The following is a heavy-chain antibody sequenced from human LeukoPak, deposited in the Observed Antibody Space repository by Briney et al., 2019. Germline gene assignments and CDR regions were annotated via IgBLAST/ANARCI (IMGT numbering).Heavy chain of an antibody. Sequence: EASVKVSCKASGYTCTIYGISWVRQAPGQGLEWMGWISAYNGNTNYAQKLQRRVTMTTDTSTSTAYMELRSLRSDDTAVYYCARDRIQLWLKDYWGQGTLVTVSS. CDR2: ISAYNGNT. J-gene: IGHJ4*02. CDR1: GYTCTIYG. CDR3: ARDRIQLWLKDY. V-gene: IGHV1-18*01. D-gene: IGHD5-18*01.